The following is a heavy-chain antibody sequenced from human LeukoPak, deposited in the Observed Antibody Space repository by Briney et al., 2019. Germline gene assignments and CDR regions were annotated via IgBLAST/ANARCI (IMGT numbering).Heavy chain of an antibody. V-gene: IGHV1-69*05. CDR1: GGTFSSYA. CDR3: ARRGVVDDAFDI. Sequence: SVKVSCKASGGTFSSYAISWVRQAPGQGLEWTGGIIPIFGTANYAQKFQGRATITTDESTSTAYMELSSLRSDDTAVYYCARRGVVDDAFDIWGQGTMVTVSS. CDR2: IIPIFGTA. J-gene: IGHJ3*02. D-gene: IGHD2-21*01.